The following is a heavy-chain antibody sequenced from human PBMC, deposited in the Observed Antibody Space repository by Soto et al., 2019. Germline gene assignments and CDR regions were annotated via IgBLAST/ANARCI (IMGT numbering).Heavy chain of an antibody. D-gene: IGHD3-22*01. J-gene: IGHJ4*02. V-gene: IGHV1-2*02. CDR3: ARRKGDYYDSSGYHYYFDY. CDR2: INPKSGGT. Sequence: QVQLVQSGAEVKKPGSSVKVSCKASGYTFTGYYMHWVRQAPGQGLEWMGWINPKSGGTKSAQKFQGRVTMTRDTSISTAYMELSRLGSDDTAVYYWARRKGDYYDSSGYHYYFDYWGQGTLVPVSS. CDR1: GYTFTGYY.